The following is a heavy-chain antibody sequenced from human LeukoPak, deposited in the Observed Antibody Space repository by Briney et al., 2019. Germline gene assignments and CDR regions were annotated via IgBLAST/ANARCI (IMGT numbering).Heavy chain of an antibody. CDR3: AKDPSTKVTTTFDY. J-gene: IGHJ4*02. CDR1: DFTFSSYA. V-gene: IGHV3-23*01. Sequence: PGGSLRLSCAASDFTFSSYAMSWVRQAPGKGLERVSSISASGGSPYYADSVKGRFTISRDNSKNTLYLQMNSLRAEDTAKYYCAKDPSTKVTTTFDYWGQGTLVTVSS. CDR2: ISASGGSP. D-gene: IGHD4-17*01.